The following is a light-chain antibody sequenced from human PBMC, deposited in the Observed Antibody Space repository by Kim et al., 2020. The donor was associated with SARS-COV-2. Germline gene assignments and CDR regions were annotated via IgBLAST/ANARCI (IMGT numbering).Light chain of an antibody. J-gene: IGLJ2*01. V-gene: IGLV3-9*01. CDR1: NIGSKS. CDR2: RDS. CDR3: QVWDSSTVI. Sequence: VALGQTAKSTCGGNNIGSKSVHWYQQRPGQAPILVIYRDSKWPPGIPERFSGSNSGNMATLTISRAQAGDEADYYCQVWDSSTVIFGGGTQLTVL.